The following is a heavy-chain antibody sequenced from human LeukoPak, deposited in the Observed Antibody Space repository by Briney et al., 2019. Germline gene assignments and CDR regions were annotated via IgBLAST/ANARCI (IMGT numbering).Heavy chain of an antibody. Sequence: GGSLRLSCAASGFTVSSNYMSWVRQAPGKGLEWVSVIYYGGSTYYADSVKGRFTISRDNSKNTLYLQMNSLRAEDTAVYYCARDHGILDAFDIWGQGTMVTVSS. V-gene: IGHV3-66*01. CDR1: GFTVSSNY. CDR3: ARDHGILDAFDI. J-gene: IGHJ3*02. CDR2: IYYGGST.